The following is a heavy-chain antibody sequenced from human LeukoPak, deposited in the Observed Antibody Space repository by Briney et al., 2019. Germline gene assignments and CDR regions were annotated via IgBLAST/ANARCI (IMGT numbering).Heavy chain of an antibody. Sequence: SETLSLTCTVSGGSLSSSSYYWGWIRQPPGKGLEWIASIYYTGSTYYNPSLKSQITISVDTSKNQFSLKLTSLTAADTAVYYCARRRAVPGFYYFDYWGQGTLVTVSS. D-gene: IGHD2/OR15-2a*01. J-gene: IGHJ4*02. CDR2: IYYTGST. V-gene: IGHV4-39*01. CDR3: ARRRAVPGFYYFDY. CDR1: GGSLSSSSYY.